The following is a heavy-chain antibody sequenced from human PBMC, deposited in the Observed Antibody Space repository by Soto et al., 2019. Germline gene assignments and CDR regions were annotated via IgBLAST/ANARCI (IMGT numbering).Heavy chain of an antibody. D-gene: IGHD3-9*01. CDR2: ISYDGISK. J-gene: IGHJ4*02. Sequence: QVQLVESGGGVVQPGRSLRLSCAASGFTFSSYAMHWVRQAPGKGLEWVAVISYDGISKHYADSVKGRFSISRDDSENTLYVQMNSLRAEDTALYCCAKDGYLDTYYFDYWGQGTLVTVSS. V-gene: IGHV3-30-3*01. CDR1: GFTFSSYA. CDR3: AKDGYLDTYYFDY.